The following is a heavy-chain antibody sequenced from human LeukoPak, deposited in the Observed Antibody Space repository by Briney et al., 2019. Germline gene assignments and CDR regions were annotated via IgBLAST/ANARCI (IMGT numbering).Heavy chain of an antibody. CDR3: AREIVSAVAGNFDY. CDR1: GFTFSSYE. CDR2: ISNSDGTR. Sequence: GSLRLSCAASGFTFSSYEMNWVRQAPGKGLEWVSYISNSDGTRTYADSVKGRFTISRDNAKNSLYLEMNSLRAEDTAVYYCAREIVSAVAGNFDYWGQGTLVTVSS. J-gene: IGHJ4*02. V-gene: IGHV3-48*03. D-gene: IGHD6-19*01.